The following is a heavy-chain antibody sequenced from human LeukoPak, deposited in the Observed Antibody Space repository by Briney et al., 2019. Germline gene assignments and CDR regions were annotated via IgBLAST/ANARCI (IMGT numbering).Heavy chain of an antibody. V-gene: IGHV3-11*01. J-gene: IGHJ6*03. Sequence: GGSLRLSCAASGFTFSDYYMSWIRQAPGKGLEWVSYISSSGSTIYYADSVKGRFTISRDNAKNSLYLQMNSLRAEDTAVYYCARGAGRVYYYYYYMDVWGKGTTVTVSS. D-gene: IGHD3-10*01. CDR3: ARGAGRVYYYYYYMDV. CDR2: ISSSGSTI. CDR1: GFTFSDYY.